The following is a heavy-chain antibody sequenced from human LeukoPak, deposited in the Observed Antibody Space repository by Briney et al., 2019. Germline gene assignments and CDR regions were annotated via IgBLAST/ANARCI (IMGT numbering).Heavy chain of an antibody. CDR2: IYYNGQT. CDR3: ARGEEYVYYFDY. D-gene: IGHD2-2*01. CDR1: GGSISSAGYY. J-gene: IGHJ4*02. Sequence: SQTLSLTCTVSGGSISSAGYYWSWLRQHPGRGLEWIGYIYYNGQTFYNPSLKGRLTLSADTSDNQFSLKVTSVTAADTAVYYCARGEEYVYYFDYWGQGALVTVSS. V-gene: IGHV4-31*03.